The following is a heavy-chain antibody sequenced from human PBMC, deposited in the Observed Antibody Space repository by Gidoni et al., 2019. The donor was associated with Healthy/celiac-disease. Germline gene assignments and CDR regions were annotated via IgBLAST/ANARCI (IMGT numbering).Heavy chain of an antibody. D-gene: IGHD6-6*01. CDR2: ISSSSSYI. V-gene: IGHV3-21*01. CDR1: GFTFSSYS. CDR3: ARISSSSTVLYLDYFDD. Sequence: EVQLVESGGGLVKPGGSLRLSCAASGFTFSSYSMNWVRQAPGKGLEWVSSISSSSSYIYYADSVKGRFTISRDNAKNSLYLQMNSLRAEDTAVYYCARISSSSTVLYLDYFDDWGQGTLVTVSS. J-gene: IGHJ4*02.